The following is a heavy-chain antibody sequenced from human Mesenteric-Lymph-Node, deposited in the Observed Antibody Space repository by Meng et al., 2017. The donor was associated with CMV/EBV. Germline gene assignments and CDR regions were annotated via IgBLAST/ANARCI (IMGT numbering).Heavy chain of an antibody. CDR3: AREGGNPPHYGMDV. Sequence: ASVKVSCKASGYTFTSYGISWVRQTPGQGLEWMGWISAYNGNTKYAQNLQGRVTMTTDTSTSTAYMELRSLRSDDTAVYYCAREGGNPPHYGMDVWGQGTTVTVSS. CDR1: GYTFTSYG. V-gene: IGHV1-18*01. D-gene: IGHD1-14*01. CDR2: ISAYNGNT. J-gene: IGHJ6*02.